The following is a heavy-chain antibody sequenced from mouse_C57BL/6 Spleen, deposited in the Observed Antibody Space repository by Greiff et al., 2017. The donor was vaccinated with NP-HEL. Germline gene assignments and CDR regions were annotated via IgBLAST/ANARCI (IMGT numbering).Heavy chain of an antibody. CDR3: ASFGSSYW. D-gene: IGHD1-1*01. J-gene: IGHJ2*01. CDR1: GYSITSGYY. V-gene: IGHV3-6*01. Sequence: EVKLMESGPGLVKPSQSLSLTCSVTGYSITSGYYWNWIRQFPGNKLEWMGYISYDGSNNYNPSLKNRISITRDTSKNQFFLKLNSVTTEDTATYYCASFGSSYWWGQGTTLTVSS. CDR2: ISYDGSN.